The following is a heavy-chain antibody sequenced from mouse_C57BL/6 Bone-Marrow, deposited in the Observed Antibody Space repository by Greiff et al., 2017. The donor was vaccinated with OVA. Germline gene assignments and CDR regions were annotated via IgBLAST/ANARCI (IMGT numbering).Heavy chain of an antibody. CDR2: IDPYDSCT. D-gene: IGHD2-5*01. CDR3: AREGASNYDY. CDR1: GYTFTSYW. Sequence: QVQLQQPGAELVMPGASVKLSCKASGYTFTSYWMHWVKQRPGQGLEWIGEIDPYDSCTNYNQKFKGKSTLTVDKSSSTAYMQLSSLTSEDSAVYYCAREGASNYDYWGQGTTLTVSS. J-gene: IGHJ2*01. V-gene: IGHV1-69*01.